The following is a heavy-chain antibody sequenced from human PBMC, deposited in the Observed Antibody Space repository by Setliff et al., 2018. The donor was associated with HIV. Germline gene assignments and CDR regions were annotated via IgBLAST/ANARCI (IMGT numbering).Heavy chain of an antibody. J-gene: IGHJ6*03. D-gene: IGHD2-8*01. CDR3: ARCMFSLRSRHIIYYMDV. V-gene: IGHV4-34*01. CDR2: INHSGRT. CDR1: GESFSVYF. Sequence: SETLSLTCAVYGESFSVYFWSWIRQPPGKGLEWIGEINHSGRTVYNPSLKSRLTISVETSKNQFSLKLSSVTAADTAVYYCARCMFSLRSRHIIYYMDVWGKGTTVTVSS.